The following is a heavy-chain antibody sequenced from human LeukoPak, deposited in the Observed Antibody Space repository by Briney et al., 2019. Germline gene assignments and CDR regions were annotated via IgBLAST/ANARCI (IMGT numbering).Heavy chain of an antibody. Sequence: GGSLRLSCAASGFTVSSSPINWVRQAPGRGLEWVSVIYSGGNTFYADSVKGRFTISRHNPENTLYLQMNSLSADDTAVYYCVRLMGSGWFDPWGQGTLVTVSS. CDR2: IYSGGNT. J-gene: IGHJ5*02. CDR3: VRLMGSGWFDP. V-gene: IGHV3-53*04. CDR1: GFTVSSSP. D-gene: IGHD1-26*01.